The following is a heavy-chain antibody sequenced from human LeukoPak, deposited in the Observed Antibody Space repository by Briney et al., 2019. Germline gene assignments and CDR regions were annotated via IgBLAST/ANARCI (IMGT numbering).Heavy chain of an antibody. CDR1: GGSISSGSYY. CDR3: ARGRRDGYNYDY. CDR2: IYTSGST. Sequence: NPSETLSLTCTVSGGSISSGSYYWSWIRQPAGKGLEWIGRIYTSGSTNYNPSLKSRVTISVDTSKNQFSLKLSSVTAADTAVYYCARGRRDGYNYDYWGQGTLVTVSS. V-gene: IGHV4-61*02. J-gene: IGHJ4*02. D-gene: IGHD5-24*01.